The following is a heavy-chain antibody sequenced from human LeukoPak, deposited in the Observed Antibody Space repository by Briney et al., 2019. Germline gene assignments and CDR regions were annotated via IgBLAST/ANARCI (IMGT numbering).Heavy chain of an antibody. V-gene: IGHV4-4*07. J-gene: IGHJ4*02. Sequence: TPSETLSLTCTASGGSISSYYWTWIRQPAGKGLEWIGRIYSSGSTNYNPSLKSRVTMSVDTSKNQFSLRLSSVTAADAAVYYCARGPQSSGSYSVDYWGQGTLVTVSS. CDR1: GGSISSYY. CDR2: IYSSGST. D-gene: IGHD1-26*01. CDR3: ARGPQSSGSYSVDY.